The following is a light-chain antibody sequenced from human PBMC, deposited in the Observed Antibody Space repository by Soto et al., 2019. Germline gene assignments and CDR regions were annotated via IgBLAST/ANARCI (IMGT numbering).Light chain of an antibody. CDR2: AAS. Sequence: EVVLTQSPGTLSLSPGERATLSCRASQTVTTSQLTWFQQKPGQAPRLLIYAASIRAAGIPDRFSGSGSGTDFTLTISRLEPEDFAVYYCQQRSNWPLTFGGGTKVDIK. CDR3: QQRSNWPLT. J-gene: IGKJ4*01. V-gene: IGKV3D-20*02. CDR1: QTVTTSQ.